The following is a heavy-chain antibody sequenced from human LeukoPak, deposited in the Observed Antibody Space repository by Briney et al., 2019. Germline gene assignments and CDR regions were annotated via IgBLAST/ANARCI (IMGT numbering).Heavy chain of an antibody. J-gene: IGHJ6*04. CDR2: ISSSGSTI. V-gene: IGHV3-48*03. CDR3: AELGITMIGGV. CDR1: GFTFSSYE. Sequence: QPGGSLRLSCAASGFTFSSYEMNWVRQAPGKGLEWVSYISSSGSTIYYADSVKGRFTISRDNAKNSLYLQMDSLRAEDTAVYYCAELGITMIGGVWGKGTTVTISS. D-gene: IGHD3-10*02.